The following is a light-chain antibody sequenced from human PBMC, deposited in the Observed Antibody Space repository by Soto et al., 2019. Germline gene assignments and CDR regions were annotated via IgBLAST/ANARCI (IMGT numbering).Light chain of an antibody. CDR1: SSDVGDNNY. Sequence: QSAPTQPASVSGSPGQSITISCTGTSSDVGDNNYVSWYQQHPGKAPKLMIYDVTHRPSGISNRFSGSKSGNTASLTISGLQAEDEADYYCSSYTSSSTLYVFGTGTKVTVL. CDR3: SSYTSSSTLYV. V-gene: IGLV2-14*01. CDR2: DVT. J-gene: IGLJ1*01.